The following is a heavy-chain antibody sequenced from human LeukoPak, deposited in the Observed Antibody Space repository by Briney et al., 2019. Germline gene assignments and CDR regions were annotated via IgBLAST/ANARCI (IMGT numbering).Heavy chain of an antibody. V-gene: IGHV3-74*01. Sequence: PGGSLRLSCAASGFTFRSYWMHWVRQAPGKGLVWVSRINIDGSSGSYADSVEGRFTISRDNFKNTVELRMTSLRVEDTALYYCASRSEAFDLWGQGTMVTVSS. CDR2: INIDGSSG. D-gene: IGHD1-14*01. J-gene: IGHJ3*01. CDR1: GFTFRSYW. CDR3: ASRSEAFDL.